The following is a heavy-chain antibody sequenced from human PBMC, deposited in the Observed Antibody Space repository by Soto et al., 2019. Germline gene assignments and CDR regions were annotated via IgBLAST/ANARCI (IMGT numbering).Heavy chain of an antibody. CDR2: IIPIFGTA. V-gene: IGHV1-69*13. Sequence: SVKVSCKASGGTFSSYAISWVRQAPGQGLEWMGGIIPIFGTANYAQKFQGRVTITADESTSTAYMELSSLRSEDTAVYYCARDWGTMEDYYYYGMDVWGQGTTVTV. D-gene: IGHD3-16*01. CDR1: GGTFSSYA. J-gene: IGHJ6*02. CDR3: ARDWGTMEDYYYYGMDV.